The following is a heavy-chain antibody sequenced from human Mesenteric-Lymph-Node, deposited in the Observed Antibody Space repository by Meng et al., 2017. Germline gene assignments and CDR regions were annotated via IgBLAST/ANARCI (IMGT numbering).Heavy chain of an antibody. CDR1: GGTFSSHA. Sequence: SVKVSCKASGGTFSSHAISWVRQAPGQGLEWMGGIIPIFGTANYAQKFQGRVTITTDESTSTAYMELSSLRSEDTAVYYCARDRAPFWMGSIAAAGRRGIDPWGQGTLVTVSS. CDR2: IIPIFGTA. V-gene: IGHV1-69*05. J-gene: IGHJ5*02. D-gene: IGHD6-13*01. CDR3: ARDRAPFWMGSIAAAGRRGIDP.